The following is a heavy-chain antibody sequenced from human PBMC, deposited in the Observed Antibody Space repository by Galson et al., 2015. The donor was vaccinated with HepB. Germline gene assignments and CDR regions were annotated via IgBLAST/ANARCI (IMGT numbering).Heavy chain of an antibody. CDR3: ARERDIVVVPAARAEHYYYYMDV. J-gene: IGHJ6*03. D-gene: IGHD2-2*01. CDR2: IKQDGSEK. V-gene: IGHV3-7*01. Sequence: SLRLSCAASGFTFSSYWMSWVRQAPGKGLEWVANIKQDGSEKYYVDSVKGRFTISRDNAKNSLYLQMNSLRAEDTAVYYCARERDIVVVPAARAEHYYYYMDVWGKGTTVTVSS. CDR1: GFTFSSYW.